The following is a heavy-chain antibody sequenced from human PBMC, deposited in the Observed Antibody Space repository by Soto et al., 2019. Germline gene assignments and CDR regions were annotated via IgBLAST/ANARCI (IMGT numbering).Heavy chain of an antibody. V-gene: IGHV1-8*01. J-gene: IGHJ4*02. CDR1: GYTFTSYD. CDR2: MNPNSGNT. D-gene: IGHD2-15*01. CDR3: ARGRGYCSGGSCSPKRYSFDS. Sequence: QVQLVQSGAEVKKPGASVKVSCKASGYTFTSYDINWVRQATGQGLEWMGWMNPNSGNTGYAQKCRGRVTMTRDTSVTTADMELRSLSSEDTAVYYCARGRGYCSGGSCSPKRYSFDSWGQGTLVTVSS.